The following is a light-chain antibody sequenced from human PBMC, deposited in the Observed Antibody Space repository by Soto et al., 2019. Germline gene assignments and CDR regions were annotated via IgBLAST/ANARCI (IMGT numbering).Light chain of an antibody. Sequence: DIQMTQSPSTLSGSVGDRVTITCRASQTISSWLAWYQQKPGKAPKLLIYKASTFKSGVPSRFSGSGSGTEFTLTISRLQPDDFATYYCQNYNSSSEAFGQGTKVEIK. CDR2: KAS. CDR1: QTISSW. CDR3: QNYNSSSEA. J-gene: IGKJ1*01. V-gene: IGKV1-5*03.